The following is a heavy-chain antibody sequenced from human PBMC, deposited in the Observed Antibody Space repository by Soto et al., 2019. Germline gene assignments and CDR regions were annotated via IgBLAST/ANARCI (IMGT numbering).Heavy chain of an antibody. CDR2: IWYDGSNK. D-gene: IGHD3-16*01. J-gene: IGHJ5*02. CDR1: GFTFSSYG. Sequence: GGSLRLSCAASGFTFSSYGMHWVRQAPGKGLEWVAVIWYDGSNKYYADSVKGRFTISRDDSKNTLYLQMNSLRPEDTAVYHCAKTAGYDYVWGSSGLDPWGQGTLVTVSS. CDR3: AKTAGYDYVWGSSGLDP. V-gene: IGHV3-30*02.